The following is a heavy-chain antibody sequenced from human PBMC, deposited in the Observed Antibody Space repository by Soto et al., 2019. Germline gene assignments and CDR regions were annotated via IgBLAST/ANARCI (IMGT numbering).Heavy chain of an antibody. D-gene: IGHD3-16*01. Sequence: GGSLRLSCAASGFTFSSYGMHWVRQAPGKGLEWVAVIWYDGSNKYYADSLKGRFTISRDNSKNTLYLQMNSLRAEDTAVYYCARDFMNYFDSWGQGTLVTVS. CDR3: ARDFMNYFDS. V-gene: IGHV3-33*01. CDR1: GFTFSSYG. CDR2: IWYDGSNK. J-gene: IGHJ4*02.